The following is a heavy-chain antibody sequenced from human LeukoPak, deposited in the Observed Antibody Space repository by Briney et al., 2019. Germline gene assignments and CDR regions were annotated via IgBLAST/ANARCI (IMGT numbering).Heavy chain of an antibody. J-gene: IGHJ4*02. CDR2: INPSGGST. CDR1: GYTFTTYY. Sequence: ASVKVSCKTSGYTFTTYYIHWVRQAPGQGLEWMGIINPSGGSTNYAQKFQGRVTMARDTSTSTVYMELSSLRSEDTAVYYCARRLEYSGSKGVFDYWGQGTLVTVSS. V-gene: IGHV1-46*01. D-gene: IGHD1-26*01. CDR3: ARRLEYSGSKGVFDY.